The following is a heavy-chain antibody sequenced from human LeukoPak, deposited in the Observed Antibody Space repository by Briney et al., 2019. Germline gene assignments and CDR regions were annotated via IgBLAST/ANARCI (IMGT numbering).Heavy chain of an antibody. V-gene: IGHV3-33*08. D-gene: IGHD2-15*01. Sequence: GGSLRLSCAASGFTFSSYGMHWVRQAPGKGLEWVAVIWYGGSNKYYADSVKGRFTISRDNSKNTLYLQMNSLRAEDTAVYYCARDGMVAATLAFDIWGQGTMVTVSS. CDR2: IWYGGSNK. CDR1: GFTFSSYG. CDR3: ARDGMVAATLAFDI. J-gene: IGHJ3*02.